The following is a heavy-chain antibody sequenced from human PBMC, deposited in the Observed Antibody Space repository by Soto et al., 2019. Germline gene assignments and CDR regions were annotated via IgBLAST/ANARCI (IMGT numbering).Heavy chain of an antibody. V-gene: IGHV3-23*01. D-gene: IGHD2-8*01. CDR3: AKGGAFRYCTNGVCFRFDY. J-gene: IGHJ4*02. CDR1: GFTFSSYA. Sequence: GGSLRLSCAASGFTFSSYAMSWVRQAPGKGLEWVSAISGSGGSTYYADSVKGRFTISRDNSKNTLYLQMNSLRAEDTAVYYCAKGGAFRYCTNGVCFRFDYWGQGTLVTVSS. CDR2: ISGSGGST.